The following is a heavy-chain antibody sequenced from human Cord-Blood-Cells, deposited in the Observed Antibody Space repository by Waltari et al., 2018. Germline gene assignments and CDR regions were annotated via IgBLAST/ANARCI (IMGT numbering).Heavy chain of an antibody. J-gene: IGHJ2*01. CDR1: GGPISSYY. CDR2: IYPSGST. D-gene: IGHD2-2*01. Sequence: QVQLQASGPGLVKPSETLSVTCTASGGPISSYYRRWTRQPPGKGLEWIGRIYPSGSTNYNPSLKSRVTMSVDTSKNQFSLKLSSVTAADTAVYYCARDLGIVVVPAANPNWYFDLWGRGTLVTVSS. V-gene: IGHV4-4*07. CDR3: ARDLGIVVVPAANPNWYFDL.